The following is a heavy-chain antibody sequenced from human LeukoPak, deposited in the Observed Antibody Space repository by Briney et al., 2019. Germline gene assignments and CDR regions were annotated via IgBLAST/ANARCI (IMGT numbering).Heavy chain of an antibody. CDR2: IYHSGST. V-gene: IGHV4-38-2*02. D-gene: IGHD6-25*01. J-gene: IGHJ3*02. Sequence: SETLSLTCTVSGYSISSGYYWGWIRQPPGKGLEWIGNIYHSGSTYYNPSLKSRVAIPVDTSKDQFSLKLSSVTAADTAVYYCVRAANDPFDIWGQGTMVTVSS. CDR3: VRAANDPFDI. CDR1: GYSISSGYY.